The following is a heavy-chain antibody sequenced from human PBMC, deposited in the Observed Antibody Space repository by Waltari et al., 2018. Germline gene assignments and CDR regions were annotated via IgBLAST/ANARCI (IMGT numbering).Heavy chain of an antibody. CDR2: IKQDGSEK. CDR1: GFTFSNYW. J-gene: IGHJ4*02. V-gene: IGHV3-7*01. CDR3: ARDRPHDY. Sequence: EVQLVESGGGLGQPGGSLRLSCAASGFTFSNYWRSWVRQAPGKGLEWVAKIKQDGSEKYYVDSVKGRFTIARDNAKNSLYLQMNSLRAEDTAVYYCARDRPHDYWGQGTLVTVSS.